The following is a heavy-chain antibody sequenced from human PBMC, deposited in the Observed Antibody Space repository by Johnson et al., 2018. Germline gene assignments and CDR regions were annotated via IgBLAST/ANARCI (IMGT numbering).Heavy chain of an antibody. CDR1: GFTFSSYA. CDR3: ARDWVAAAGHEYFQH. CDR2: ISGSGGST. Sequence: AQLVQSGGGLVKPGGSLRLPCAASGFTFSSYARSWVRQAPGKGLEWVSAISGSGGSTYYAASVKGRFTISRDNSKNTLYLQMNSLRAEDTAVYYCARDWVAAAGHEYFQHWGQGTLVTVSS. V-gene: IGHV3-23*04. D-gene: IGHD6-13*01. J-gene: IGHJ1*01.